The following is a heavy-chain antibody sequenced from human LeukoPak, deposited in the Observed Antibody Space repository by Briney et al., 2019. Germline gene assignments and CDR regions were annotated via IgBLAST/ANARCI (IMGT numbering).Heavy chain of an antibody. V-gene: IGHV4-4*07. CDR2: IYTSGST. Sequence: PSETLSLTCTVSGGSISSYYWSWIRQPAGKGLEWIGRIYTSGSTNYNPSLKSRVTMSVDTFKNQFSLKLSSVTAADTAVYYCARDSLCSGGSCYYWYFDLWGRGTLVTVSS. CDR3: ARDSLCSGGSCYYWYFDL. D-gene: IGHD2-15*01. CDR1: GGSISSYY. J-gene: IGHJ2*01.